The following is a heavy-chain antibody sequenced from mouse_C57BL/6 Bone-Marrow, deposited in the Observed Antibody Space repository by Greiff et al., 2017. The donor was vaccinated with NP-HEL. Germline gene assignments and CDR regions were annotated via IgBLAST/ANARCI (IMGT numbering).Heavy chain of an antibody. CDR1: GFTFSNYW. CDR3: TVYYSSYYAMDY. CDR2: IRLKSDNYAT. V-gene: IGHV6-3*01. J-gene: IGHJ4*01. Sequence: EVKLVESGGGLVKPGGSLKLSCVASGFTFSNYWMTWVRQSPEKGLEWVAQIRLKSDNYATPYAESVKGRFTISRVDSKSSVYLQMNNLRAEDTGIYYCTVYYSSYYAMDYWGQGTSVTVSS. D-gene: IGHD2-5*01.